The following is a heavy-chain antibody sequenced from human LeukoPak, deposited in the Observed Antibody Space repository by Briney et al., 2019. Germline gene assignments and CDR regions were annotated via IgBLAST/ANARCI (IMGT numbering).Heavy chain of an antibody. V-gene: IGHV3-23*01. J-gene: IGHJ4*02. Sequence: PGGSLRLSCAASGFTFSSFAMSWVRQAPGKGLEWVSGFRGSDGSTDYADSVKGRFTIFRDNSKNTPYLQMTSLRADDTAVYYCAKSEQEPMNYFDYWGQGTLVIVSS. CDR1: GFTFSSFA. CDR2: FRGSDGST. CDR3: AKSEQEPMNYFDY.